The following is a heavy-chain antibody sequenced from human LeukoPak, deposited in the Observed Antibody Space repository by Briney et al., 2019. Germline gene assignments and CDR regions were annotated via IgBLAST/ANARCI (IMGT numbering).Heavy chain of an antibody. CDR2: LGTDGTYT. CDR3: VRDPSNSGNWFDL. CDR1: GFNLRDYW. J-gene: IGHJ5*02. Sequence: GGSLRLSCAASGFNLRDYWMHWVRKPQGKGRVGVSRLGTDGTYTNYADSVTGRFTISRDNAKNTLYLQMDSLRAEDTSFYYCVRDPSNSGNWFDLWGQGTLVTVSS. D-gene: IGHD4-11*01. V-gene: IGHV3-74*01.